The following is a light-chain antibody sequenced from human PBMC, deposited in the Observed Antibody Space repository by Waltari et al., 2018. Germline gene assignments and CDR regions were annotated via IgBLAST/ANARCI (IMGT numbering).Light chain of an antibody. CDR3: QSYDSSLSGWV. V-gene: IGLV1-40*01. CDR1: SSHSGAGYD. CDR2: GNS. Sequence: QSVLTPPPSVSGAPGQRVTLLCTGCSSHSGAGYDATWYQQLPGTAPKLLLYGNSNRPSGVPDRFSGSKSGTSASLAITGLQAEDEADYYGQSYDSSLSGWVFGGGTKLTVL. J-gene: IGLJ3*02.